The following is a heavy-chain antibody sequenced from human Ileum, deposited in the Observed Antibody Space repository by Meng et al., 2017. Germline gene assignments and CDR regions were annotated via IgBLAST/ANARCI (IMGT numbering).Heavy chain of an antibody. CDR1: GYTFTCYY. CDR3: ARERFYYYDSSGSIN. V-gene: IGHV1-2*06. Sequence: QVQLVQSVSEVKKPGASVKVSCKASGYTFTCYYMHWVRQAPGQGLAWMGRINPNSGGTNYAQKFQGRVTMTRDTSISTAYMELSRLRSDDTAVYYCARERFYYYDSSGSINWGQGTLVTVSS. J-gene: IGHJ4*02. D-gene: IGHD3-22*01. CDR2: INPNSGGT.